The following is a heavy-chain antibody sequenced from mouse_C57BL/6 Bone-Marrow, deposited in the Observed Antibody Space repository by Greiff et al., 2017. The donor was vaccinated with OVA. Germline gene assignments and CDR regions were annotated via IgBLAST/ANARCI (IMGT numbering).Heavy chain of an antibody. CDR3: ARHEDGYYASDFDY. J-gene: IGHJ2*01. V-gene: IGHV1-82*01. D-gene: IGHD2-3*01. CDR2: IYPGDGDT. Sequence: QVQLQQSGPELVKPGASVKISCKASGSAFSGSWMHWVKQRPGKGLEWIGRIYPGDGDTNYTGKFTGKATLTADKSSSTAYMQLSSLTSEDSSVYYGARHEDGYYASDFDYWGQGTTLTVSS. CDR1: GSAFSGSW.